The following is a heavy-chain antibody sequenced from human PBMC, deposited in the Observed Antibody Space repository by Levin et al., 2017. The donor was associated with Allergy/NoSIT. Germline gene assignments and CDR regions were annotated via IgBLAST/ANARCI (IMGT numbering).Heavy chain of an antibody. CDR2: ISRTGDFT. V-gene: IGHV3-23*01. CDR3: AKGGKQLAYSFDY. CDR1: GFTFSSSA. D-gene: IGHD1-1*01. J-gene: IGHJ4*02. Sequence: GGSLRLSCVASGFTFSSSAMSWFRQAPGKGLEWVSAISRTGDFTLYSDSVKGRFTISRDDSRNTLYVQMSSLRDEDTAVYYCAKGGKQLAYSFDYWGQGGLVTVSS.